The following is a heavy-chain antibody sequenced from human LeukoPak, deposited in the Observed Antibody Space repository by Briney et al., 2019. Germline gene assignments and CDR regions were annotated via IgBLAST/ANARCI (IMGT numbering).Heavy chain of an antibody. CDR1: GFTVSSNY. J-gene: IGHJ4*02. CDR2: IYSGGST. V-gene: IGHV3-66*01. Sequence: GGSLRLSCAASGFTVSSNYMSWVRQAPGKGLEWVSIIYSGGSTYYADSVKGRFTISRDNSKNTLYLQMNSLRAEDTAVYYCARVRGYGDYFLDYWGQGTLVTVSS. D-gene: IGHD4-17*01. CDR3: ARVRGYGDYFLDY.